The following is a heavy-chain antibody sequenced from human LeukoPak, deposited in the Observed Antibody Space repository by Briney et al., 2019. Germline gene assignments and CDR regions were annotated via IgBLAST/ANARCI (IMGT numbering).Heavy chain of an antibody. CDR2: IYYSGST. J-gene: IGHJ4*03. D-gene: IGHD5-12*01. CDR3: ARVRYRASYSDY. Sequence: PSETLSLTCTVSGGSISSYYWTWIRQPPGKGLEWIGYIYYSGSTNYNPSLKSRVTISVDTSKNQFSLKVSSVTAADTAVYYCARVRYRASYSDYWSQEPVLTLSS. CDR1: GGSISSYY. V-gene: IGHV4-59*01.